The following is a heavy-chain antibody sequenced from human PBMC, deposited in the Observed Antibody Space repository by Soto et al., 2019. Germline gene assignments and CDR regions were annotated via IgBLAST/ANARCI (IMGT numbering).Heavy chain of an antibody. V-gene: IGHV3-48*01. CDR1: GVTFSSYS. CDR2: ISSSSSTI. CDR3: ARESLACSGGSCYFPVFDY. J-gene: IGHJ4*02. D-gene: IGHD2-15*01. Sequence: WGALRLSCAASGVTFSSYSINWVRQGPGKGLGWVSYISSSSSTIYYADSVKGRFTISRDNAKNSLYLQMNSLRAEDTAVYYCARESLACSGGSCYFPVFDYWGQGTLVTVSS.